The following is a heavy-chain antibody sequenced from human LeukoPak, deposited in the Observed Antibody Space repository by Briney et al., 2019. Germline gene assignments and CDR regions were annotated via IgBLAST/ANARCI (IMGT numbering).Heavy chain of an antibody. V-gene: IGHV4-61*02. CDR1: GGPISSGSYY. D-gene: IGHD3-22*01. Sequence: SETLSLTCTVSGGPISSGSYYWSWIRQPAGKGLEWIGRIYTSGSTNYNPSLKSRVTISVDTSKNQFSLKLSSVTAADTAVYYCARAIHYYDSSGPTDAFDIWGQGTMVTVSS. CDR2: IYTSGST. CDR3: ARAIHYYDSSGPTDAFDI. J-gene: IGHJ3*02.